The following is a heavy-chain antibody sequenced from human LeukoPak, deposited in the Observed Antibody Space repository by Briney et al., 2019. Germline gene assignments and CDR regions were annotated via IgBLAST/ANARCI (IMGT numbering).Heavy chain of an antibody. CDR3: ARDPPFIIGTTFFDY. D-gene: IGHD1-20*01. CDR2: ISTSSTYI. V-gene: IGHV3-21*01. Sequence: GGSLRLSCAASGFTFSSYSMNWVRQAPGKGLEWVSSISTSSTYIYYADSVKGRFTISRDNAKNSLYLQMNSLRAEDTAVYYCARDPPFIIGTTFFDYWGQGTLVTVSS. J-gene: IGHJ4*02. CDR1: GFTFSSYS.